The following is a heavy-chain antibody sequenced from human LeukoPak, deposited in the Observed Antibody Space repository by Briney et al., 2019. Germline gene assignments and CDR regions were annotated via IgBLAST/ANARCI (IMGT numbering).Heavy chain of an antibody. CDR3: AKATVTHADI. CDR2: IVPILGIP. Sequence: ASVKVSCKASGGTFNNYAISWVRQAPGQGLEWMGRIVPILGIPNYAQKFQGRVTITADKSTSTAYMELSSLRSEDTAVYYCAKATVTHADIWGQGTMVTVSS. CDR1: GGTFNNYA. V-gene: IGHV1-69*04. D-gene: IGHD4-17*01. J-gene: IGHJ3*02.